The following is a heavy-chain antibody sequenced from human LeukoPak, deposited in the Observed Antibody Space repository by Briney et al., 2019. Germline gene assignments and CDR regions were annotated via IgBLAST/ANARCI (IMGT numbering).Heavy chain of an antibody. Sequence: PGGSLRLSCAASGFTFSSYSMNWVRQAPGKGLEWVSSISSISSYIYYADSVKGRFTISRDNAKNSLYLQMDSLRAEDTAVYYCARDPSGSYYPRASGALDIWGQGTMVTVSS. CDR3: ARDPSGSYYPRASGALDI. J-gene: IGHJ3*02. CDR1: GFTFSSYS. CDR2: ISSISSYI. D-gene: IGHD1-26*01. V-gene: IGHV3-21*01.